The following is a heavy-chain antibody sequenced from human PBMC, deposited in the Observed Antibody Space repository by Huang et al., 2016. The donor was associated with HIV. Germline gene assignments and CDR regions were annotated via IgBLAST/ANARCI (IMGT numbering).Heavy chain of an antibody. D-gene: IGHD3-16*01. CDR1: GGSLTTYY. V-gene: IGHV4-34*02. Sequence: QVQLQQRGAGLWKSSETVSLTCAVYGGSLTTYYWPWIRQSPTKGLVWLGEVSDGGTTSYNPSLNSRVTISVDTSKNQFSLKLRSVTAADTAVYYCARGVYGNGGAYWFFDLWGRGTLVTVSS. CDR3: ARGVYGNGGAYWFFDL. J-gene: IGHJ2*01. CDR2: VSDGGTT.